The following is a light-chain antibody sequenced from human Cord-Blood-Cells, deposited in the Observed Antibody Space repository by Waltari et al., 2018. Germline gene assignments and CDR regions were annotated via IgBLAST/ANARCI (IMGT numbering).Light chain of an antibody. CDR1: QSVSSY. J-gene: IGKJ5*01. V-gene: IGKV3-11*01. CDR2: DAS. CDR3: QQRSNWPPVT. Sequence: EIVLTQSLATLALSPGEIATLSCRARQSVSSYLAWYQQKPGQDRRLLIYDASNRDTAIPASFSGSGSGTDFTLTISSLEPEDFAVYYCQQRSNWPPVTFGQGTRLEIK.